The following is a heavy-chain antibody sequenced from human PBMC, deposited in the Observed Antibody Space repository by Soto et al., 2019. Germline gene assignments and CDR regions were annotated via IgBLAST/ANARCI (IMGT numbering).Heavy chain of an antibody. Sequence: SETLSLTCTVSGGSISSGPYSWGWIRQPPGEGLEWIGTIHYSESTYYNPSLENRVTISVDTSKNQFSLKLSSVTAADTAVYYCARGGYGVDGWGQGTLVTVSS. V-gene: IGHV4-39*07. D-gene: IGHD4-17*01. CDR3: ARGGYGVDG. J-gene: IGHJ4*02. CDR1: GGSISSGPYS. CDR2: IHYSEST.